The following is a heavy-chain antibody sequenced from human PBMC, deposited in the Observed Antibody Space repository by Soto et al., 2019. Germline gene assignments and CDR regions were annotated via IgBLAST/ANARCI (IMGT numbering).Heavy chain of an antibody. CDR3: ARGSNYYDSGGYYVYFDY. J-gene: IGHJ4*02. V-gene: IGHV5-51*01. CDR1: GHSFTTFW. Sequence: LGESLKISCKGSGHSFTTFWIGWLRQMPGKGLEWMGIIYPGDSHTRYSPSFQGQVTISADKPINTAYLQWTSLKASDTAMYYCARGSNYYDSGGYYVYFDYWGQGTLVTVSS. CDR2: IYPGDSHT. D-gene: IGHD3-22*01.